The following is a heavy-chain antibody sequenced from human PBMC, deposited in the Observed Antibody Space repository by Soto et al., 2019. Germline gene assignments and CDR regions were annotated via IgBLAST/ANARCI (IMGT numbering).Heavy chain of an antibody. J-gene: IGHJ4*02. Sequence: GGSLRLSCAASGFTFSSYEMNWVRQAPGKGLEWVSYISSSGSTIYYADSVKGRFTISRDNAKNSLYLQMNSLRAEDTAVYYCARLAARGFSDYWGQGTLVTVSS. CDR3: ARLAARGFSDY. CDR2: ISSSGSTI. D-gene: IGHD6-6*01. CDR1: GFTFSSYE. V-gene: IGHV3-48*03.